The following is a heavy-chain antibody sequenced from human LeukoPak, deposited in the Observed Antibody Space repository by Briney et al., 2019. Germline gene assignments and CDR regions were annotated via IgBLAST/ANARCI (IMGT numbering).Heavy chain of an antibody. J-gene: IGHJ4*02. CDR3: TTVQIRQSGYTSASDLDY. CDR1: GFTFSNAW. V-gene: IGHV3-15*01. Sequence: PGGSLRLSCAASGFTFSNAWMSWVRQAPGKGLEWVGRIKSKTDGGTTDYAAPVKGRFTISRDDSKNTLYLQMNSLKTEDTAVYYCTTVQIRQSGYTSASDLDYWGQGTLVTVSS. D-gene: IGHD5-12*01. CDR2: IKSKTDGGTT.